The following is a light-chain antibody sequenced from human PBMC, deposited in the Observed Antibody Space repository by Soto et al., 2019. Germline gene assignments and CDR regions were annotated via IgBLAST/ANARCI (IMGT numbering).Light chain of an antibody. J-gene: IGKJ3*01. V-gene: IGKV3-20*01. CDR3: QQYGSSPVT. CDR2: GAS. CDR1: QSVSSGY. Sequence: EIVLTQSPGTLSLSPGERATLSCRASQSVSSGYLAWYQQIPGQAPRLLIYGASSRATGVPDRFSGSGSGTDFTLTIRSLEPEDFAVYYCQQYGSSPVTFGPGTKVNSK.